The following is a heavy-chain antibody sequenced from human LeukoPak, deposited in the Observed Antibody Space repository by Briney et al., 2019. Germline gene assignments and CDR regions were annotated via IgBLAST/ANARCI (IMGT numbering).Heavy chain of an antibody. V-gene: IGHV3-48*01. D-gene: IGHD3-10*01. CDR2: ISSSSSTI. J-gene: IGHJ5*02. Sequence: GGSLRLSCAASGFTFSSYSMNWARQAPGKGLEWVSYISSSSSTIYYADSVKGRFTISRDNAKNSLYLQMNSLRAEDTAVYYCAREYYGSGSYLRFDPWGQGTLVTVSS. CDR3: AREYYGSGSYLRFDP. CDR1: GFTFSSYS.